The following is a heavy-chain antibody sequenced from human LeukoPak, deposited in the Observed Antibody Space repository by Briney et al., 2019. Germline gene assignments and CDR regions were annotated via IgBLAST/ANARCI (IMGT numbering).Heavy chain of an antibody. CDR1: GDSVSTASAS. D-gene: IGHD5-12*01. Sequence: SQTLSLTCAMSGDSVSTASASWNCNRQSPSRGLEWLGRTYYRSRWHNDYAVSVKSRITINPDTSKNQFSLHLSAVTPEDPGVYYCARDSGSGGDFLGLWGQGTLVSVFS. V-gene: IGHV6-1*01. CDR2: TYYRSRWHN. J-gene: IGHJ4*02. CDR3: ARDSGSGGDFLGL.